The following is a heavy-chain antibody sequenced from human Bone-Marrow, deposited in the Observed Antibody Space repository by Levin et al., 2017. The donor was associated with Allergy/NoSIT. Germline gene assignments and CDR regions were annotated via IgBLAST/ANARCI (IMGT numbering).Heavy chain of an antibody. Sequence: GESLKISCAASGFTFSSYGMHWVRQAPGKGLEWVAVISYDGSNKYYADSVKGRFTISRDNSKNTLYLQMNSLRAEDTAVYYCAKGPKGPMVRGVKGYYYMDVWGKGTTVTVSS. V-gene: IGHV3-30*18. CDR1: GFTFSSYG. CDR2: ISYDGSNK. CDR3: AKGPKGPMVRGVKGYYYMDV. D-gene: IGHD3-10*01. J-gene: IGHJ6*03.